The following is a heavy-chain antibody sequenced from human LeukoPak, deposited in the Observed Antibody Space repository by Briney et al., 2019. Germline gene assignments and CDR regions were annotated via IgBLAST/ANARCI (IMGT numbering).Heavy chain of an antibody. CDR2: IWYDGSNK. CDR1: GFTFRSYG. J-gene: IGHJ4*02. CDR3: ARDQIAAAGPYYFDY. D-gene: IGHD6-13*01. V-gene: IGHV3-33*01. Sequence: PGGSLGLPCAASGFTFRSYGMHWVRQAPGKGLEWVAVIWYDGSNKYYADSVKGRFTISRDNSKNTLYLQMNSLRAEDTAVYYCARDQIAAAGPYYFDYWGQGTLVTVSS.